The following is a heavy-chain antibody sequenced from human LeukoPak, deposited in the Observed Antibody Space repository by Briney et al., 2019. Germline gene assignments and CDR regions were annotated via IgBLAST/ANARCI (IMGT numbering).Heavy chain of an antibody. CDR2: ISYSGVVK. CDR1: GYTFSDYG. CDR3: AKMTTVAYYGMDV. J-gene: IGHJ6*02. V-gene: IGHV3-30*18. Sequence: PGTSLRLSCTASGYTFSDYGMHWVRQAPGKGLEWLSVISYSGVVKFYADSVKGRFTISRDNSKNTVYLQMNNLADEDTAVYYCAKMTTVAYYGMDVWGQGTTVTVSS. D-gene: IGHD4-11*01.